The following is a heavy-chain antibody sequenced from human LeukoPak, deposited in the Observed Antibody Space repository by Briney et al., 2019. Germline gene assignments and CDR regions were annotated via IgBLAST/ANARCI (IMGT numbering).Heavy chain of an antibody. Sequence: GGSLRLSCAASGFTFSSYAMTWVRQAPGKGLEWVPGISGGGTTYYADSVKGRFTISRDNSKNTVYLQINSLRAEDTAMYYCAKVSSAWSIDYWGQGTLVTVSS. CDR1: GFTFSSYA. D-gene: IGHD6-19*01. J-gene: IGHJ4*02. CDR3: AKVSSAWSIDY. CDR2: ISGGGTT. V-gene: IGHV3-23*01.